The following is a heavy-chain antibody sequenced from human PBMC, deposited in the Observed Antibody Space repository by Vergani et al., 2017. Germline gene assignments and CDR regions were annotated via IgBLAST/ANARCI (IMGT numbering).Heavy chain of an antibody. CDR1: GNTFSHYT. J-gene: IGHJ5*02. CDR3: YASARDP. Sequence: QVQLVQSGSELKKPGASVKVSCRTSGNTFSHYTMSWVRQAPGQGLEWMGWINTNTGNPTYAQGFMGRFVFSLDTSVTTTYLQINSLQAEDTAVYYCYASARDPWRQGTLVTVSA. CDR2: INTNTGNP. V-gene: IGHV7-4-1*02. D-gene: IGHD2-2*01.